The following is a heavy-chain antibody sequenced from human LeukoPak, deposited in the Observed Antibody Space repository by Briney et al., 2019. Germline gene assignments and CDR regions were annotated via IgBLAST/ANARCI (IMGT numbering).Heavy chain of an antibody. Sequence: ASVKVSCKASGYTFTGYYMHWVRQAPGQGLEWMGWINPNSGGTNYAQKLQGRVTMTTDTSTSTAYMELRSLRSDDTAVYYCARDRPYGGNDLYYYYYYMDVWGKGTTVTVSS. CDR2: INPNSGGT. V-gene: IGHV1-2*02. J-gene: IGHJ6*03. CDR3: ARDRPYGGNDLYYYYYYMDV. CDR1: GYTFTGYY. D-gene: IGHD4-23*01.